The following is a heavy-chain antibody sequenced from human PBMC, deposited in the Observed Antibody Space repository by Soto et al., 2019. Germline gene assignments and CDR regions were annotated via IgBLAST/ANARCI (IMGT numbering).Heavy chain of an antibody. J-gene: IGHJ4*02. CDR3: ARVRTYYDSSGSLDY. D-gene: IGHD3-22*01. V-gene: IGHV1-18*04. Sequence: ASVKVSCRGSGYTFTTYGFNWVRQAPGQGLECVGWISAYNGNTHYSQKFQGRVTMTTDTSTSTAYMELRRLTPGDTAVYYCARVRTYYDSSGSLDYWGQG. CDR1: GYTFTTYG. CDR2: ISAYNGNT.